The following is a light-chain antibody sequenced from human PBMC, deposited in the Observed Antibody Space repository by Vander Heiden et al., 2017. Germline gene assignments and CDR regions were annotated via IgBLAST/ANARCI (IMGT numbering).Light chain of an antibody. V-gene: IGKV4-1*01. Sequence: DIVMTQSPDSLAVSLGERATINCKSSQSVLYSSNNKNYLVWYQQKPGKPPKLLIYWASTRESGVPDRFSGSASGTDFTLTISSLQAEDVAVYYCQQYYTTPYTFGQGTKLEIK. CDR2: WAS. J-gene: IGKJ2*01. CDR1: QSVLYSSNNKNY. CDR3: QQYYTTPYT.